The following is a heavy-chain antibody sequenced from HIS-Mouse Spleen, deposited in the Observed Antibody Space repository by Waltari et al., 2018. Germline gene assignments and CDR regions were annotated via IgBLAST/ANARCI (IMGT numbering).Heavy chain of an antibody. J-gene: IGHJ4*02. CDR1: GFTFRSYS. CDR2: ISSSSSTI. Sequence: EVQLVESGGGLVQPGGSLRLSGAASGFTFRSYSMNWVRQAPGKGLEWVSYISSSSSTIYYADSVKGRFTISRDNAKNSLYLQMNSLRAEDTAVYYCARGASGSYYLVSVSDYWGQGTLVTVSS. D-gene: IGHD1-26*01. V-gene: IGHV3-48*01. CDR3: ARGASGSYYLVSVSDY.